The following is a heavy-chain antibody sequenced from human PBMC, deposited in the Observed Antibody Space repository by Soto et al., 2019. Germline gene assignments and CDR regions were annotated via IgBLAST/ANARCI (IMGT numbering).Heavy chain of an antibody. CDR3: ARDPLSGDYIWGSYRPGIMDV. CDR1: GVSFKTFG. CDR2: IKYDGNNK. J-gene: IGHJ6*04. Sequence: QVQLVESGGGVVQPGSSLRLSCAASGVSFKTFGMHWVRQAPGKGLEWVAVIKYDGNNKLYADSVKGRFTISRDNSKKTLYLQMNSLRDEDTAVYYCARDPLSGDYIWGSYRPGIMDVWGKGTTVTVSS. D-gene: IGHD3-16*02. V-gene: IGHV3-33*01.